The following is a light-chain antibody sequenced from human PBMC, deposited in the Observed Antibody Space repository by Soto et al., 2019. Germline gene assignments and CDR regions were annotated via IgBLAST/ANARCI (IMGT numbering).Light chain of an antibody. CDR2: DAS. Sequence: DIQITQSPSTLSASVGDRVTITCRASQTTTRWMAWYQQKPGKAPKLLIYDASTLESGVPSRFSGSRSGTEFTLTISSLQPDDFATYYCQQYNSYSWTFGQGTKVDIK. V-gene: IGKV1-5*01. CDR1: QTTTRW. J-gene: IGKJ1*01. CDR3: QQYNSYSWT.